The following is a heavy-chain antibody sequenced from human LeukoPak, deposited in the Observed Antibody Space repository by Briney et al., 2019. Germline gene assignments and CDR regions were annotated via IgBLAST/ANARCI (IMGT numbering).Heavy chain of an antibody. J-gene: IGHJ4*02. CDR2: INSNSGDT. CDR3: ARDGHAPGDY. V-gene: IGHV1-2*06. D-gene: IGHD2-2*01. Sequence: ASVKVSCKASGYAFTGYYIHWVRQAPGQGLEWMGRINSNSGDTNYAQKFQGRVTMTGDTSISATYMELSRLRSDDTAVYYCARDGHAPGDYWGQGTLVTVSS. CDR1: GYAFTGYY.